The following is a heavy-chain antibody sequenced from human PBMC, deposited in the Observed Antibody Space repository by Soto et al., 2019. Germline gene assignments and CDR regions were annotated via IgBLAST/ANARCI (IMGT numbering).Heavy chain of an antibody. D-gene: IGHD3-22*01. CDR2: ISSSDSII. V-gene: IGHV3-11*01. J-gene: IGHJ4*02. Sequence: LRLSCAASGFTFSDSYMSWIRQAPGKGLEWVSYISSSDSIIYYSDSVKGRFIISRDNAKNSLYLQMNSLRAEDTAVYYCARDLGYYDSSGYFDYWGQGTLVTVSS. CDR3: ARDLGYYDSSGYFDY. CDR1: GFTFSDSY.